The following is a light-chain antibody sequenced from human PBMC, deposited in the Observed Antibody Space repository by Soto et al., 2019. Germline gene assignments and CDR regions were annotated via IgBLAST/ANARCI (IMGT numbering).Light chain of an antibody. CDR1: QGIDKY. CDR3: QQSYVTPYT. V-gene: IGKV1-39*01. Sequence: DIQMTQSPSSLSTFVGDTVTITCRASQGIDKYLNWYRQKPGKAPNRLIYTTSTLQSGVPSRFSGSVYRTHFTLTISSLQPEDFATYYCQQSYVTPYTFGQGTKLQIK. CDR2: TTS. J-gene: IGKJ2*01.